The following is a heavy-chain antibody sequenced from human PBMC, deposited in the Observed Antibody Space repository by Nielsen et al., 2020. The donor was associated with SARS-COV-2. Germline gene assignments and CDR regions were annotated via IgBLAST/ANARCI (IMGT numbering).Heavy chain of an antibody. J-gene: IGHJ6*02. CDR2: FDPEDGET. Sequence: ASVKVSCKVSGYTLTELSMHWVRQAPGKGLEWMGGFDPEDGETIYAPKFQGRITITADKSTTTVYMEVGSLRSEDTAVYYCARPGGARVVAPIGYFHYGMDVWGQGTTVTVSS. D-gene: IGHD2-21*02. CDR3: ARPGGARVVAPIGYFHYGMDV. CDR1: GYTLTELS. V-gene: IGHV1-24*01.